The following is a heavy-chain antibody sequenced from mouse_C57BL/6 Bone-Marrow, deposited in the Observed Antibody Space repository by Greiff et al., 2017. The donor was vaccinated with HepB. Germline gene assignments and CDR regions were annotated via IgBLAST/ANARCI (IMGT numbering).Heavy chain of an antibody. CDR2: IDPEDGET. V-gene: IGHV14-2*01. D-gene: IGHD1-1*01. Sequence: VQLQQSGAELVKPGASVKLSCTASGFNIKDYYMHWVKQRTEQGLEWIGRIDPEDGETKYAPKFQGKATITADTSSNTAYLQLSSLTSEDPAVYYWDYYGSSSNGVVYFDYWGQGTTLTVSS. J-gene: IGHJ2*01. CDR1: GFNIKDYY. CDR3: DYYGSSSNGVVYFDY.